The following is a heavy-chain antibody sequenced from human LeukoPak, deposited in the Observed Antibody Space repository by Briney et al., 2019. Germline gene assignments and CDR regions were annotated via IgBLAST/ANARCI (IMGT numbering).Heavy chain of an antibody. CDR3: ARQSCSSTSCYGDY. Sequence: SETLSLTCTVSGGSLGSSSYYWGWIRQPPGKGLEWIGSIYYSGSTYYNPSLKSRVTISVDTSKNQFSLNLSSVTAADTAVYYCARQSCSSTSCYGDYWGQGTLVTVSS. V-gene: IGHV4-39*01. J-gene: IGHJ4*02. D-gene: IGHD2-2*01. CDR2: IYYSGST. CDR1: GGSLGSSSYY.